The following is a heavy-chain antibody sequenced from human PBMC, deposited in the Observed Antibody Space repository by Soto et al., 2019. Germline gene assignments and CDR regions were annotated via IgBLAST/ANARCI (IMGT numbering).Heavy chain of an antibody. CDR2: ISHLGAT. CDR3: ARGGGYDSFDF. Sequence: SETLSLTCTVSGASLHIGGYFWGWIRQNPGKGLEWLGYISHLGATYYNPSFESRLSLSIDTTRNQFSLNLSSMTAADKAVYYCARGGGYDSFDFWGQGIQVTVSS. V-gene: IGHV4-31*03. CDR1: GASLHIGGYF. D-gene: IGHD2-15*01. J-gene: IGHJ4*02.